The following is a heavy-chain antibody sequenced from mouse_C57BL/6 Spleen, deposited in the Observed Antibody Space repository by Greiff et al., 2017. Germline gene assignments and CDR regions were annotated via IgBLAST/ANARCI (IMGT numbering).Heavy chain of an antibody. CDR1: GYTFTDYY. V-gene: IGHV1-26*01. CDR3: ASWGYYGSSYNWYFDV. J-gene: IGHJ1*03. CDR2: INPNNGGT. Sequence: VQLQQSGPELVKPGASVKISCKASGYTFTDYYMNWVKQSHGKSLEWIGDINPNNGGTSYNQKFKGKATLTVDKSSSTAYMELRSLTSEDSAVYYCASWGYYGSSYNWYFDVWGKGTTVTVSS. D-gene: IGHD1-1*01.